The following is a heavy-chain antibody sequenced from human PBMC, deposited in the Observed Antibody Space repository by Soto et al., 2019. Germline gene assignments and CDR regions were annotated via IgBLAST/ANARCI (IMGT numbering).Heavy chain of an antibody. Sequence: GASVKVSCKASGYTFTSYGISWVRQAPGQGLEWMGWISAYNGNTNYAQKLQGGVTMTTDTSTSTAYMELRSLRSDDTAVYYCARDLGYGDPAYHYYMDVWGKGTTVTVSS. J-gene: IGHJ6*03. CDR2: ISAYNGNT. D-gene: IGHD5-12*01. CDR1: GYTFTSYG. V-gene: IGHV1-18*01. CDR3: ARDLGYGDPAYHYYMDV.